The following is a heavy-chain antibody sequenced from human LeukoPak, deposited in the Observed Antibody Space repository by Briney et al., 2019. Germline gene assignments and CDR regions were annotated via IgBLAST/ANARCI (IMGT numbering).Heavy chain of an antibody. CDR3: ARRGIAVAADHFDY. CDR2: IIPIFGTA. V-gene: IGHV1-69*13. CDR1: GGTFISYA. J-gene: IGHJ4*02. D-gene: IGHD6-19*01. Sequence: GASVKVSCKASGGTFISYAISWVRQAPGQGLEWMGGIIPIFGTANYAQKFQGRVTITADESTSTAYMELSSLRSEDTAVYYCARRGIAVAADHFDYWGQGTLVTVSA.